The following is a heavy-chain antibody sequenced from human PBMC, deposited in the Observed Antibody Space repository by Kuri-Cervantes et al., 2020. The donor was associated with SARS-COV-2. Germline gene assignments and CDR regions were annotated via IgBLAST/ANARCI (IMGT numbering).Heavy chain of an antibody. D-gene: IGHD2-15*01. Sequence: ESLKISCAVYGGSFSGYYWGWIRQPPGKGLEWIGSIYYSGSTYYNPSLKSRVTISVDTSKNQFSLKLSSVTAADTAVYYCATIGYCSGGSCWFDYYYGMDVWGQGATVTVSS. CDR2: IYYSGST. J-gene: IGHJ6*02. CDR3: ATIGYCSGGSCWFDYYYGMDV. V-gene: IGHV4-39*01. CDR1: GGSFSGYY.